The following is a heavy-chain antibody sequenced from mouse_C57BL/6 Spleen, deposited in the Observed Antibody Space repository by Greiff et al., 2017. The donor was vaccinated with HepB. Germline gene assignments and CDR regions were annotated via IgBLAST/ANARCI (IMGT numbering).Heavy chain of an antibody. Sequence: QVQLQQSGAELARPGASVKLSCKASGYTFTSYGISWVKQRTGQGLEWIGEIYPRSGNTYYNEKFKGKATLTADKSSSTAYMELRSLTSEDSAVYFCASSPPDYYGSSFDYWGQGTTLTVSS. CDR3: ASSPPDYYGSSFDY. CDR2: IYPRSGNT. V-gene: IGHV1-81*01. J-gene: IGHJ2*01. CDR1: GYTFTSYG. D-gene: IGHD1-1*01.